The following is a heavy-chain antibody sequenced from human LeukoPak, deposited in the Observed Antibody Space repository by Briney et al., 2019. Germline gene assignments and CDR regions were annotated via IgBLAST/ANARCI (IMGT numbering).Heavy chain of an antibody. Sequence: PSETLSLTCTVSGGSISSHYWSWIRQPPGKGLEWIGYIYYSGSTNYNPSLKSRVTISVDTSKNQFSLKLSSVTAADTAVYYCARGVPAAHSYFDYWGQGTLVTVSS. D-gene: IGHD2-2*01. V-gene: IGHV4-59*11. CDR3: ARGVPAAHSYFDY. J-gene: IGHJ4*02. CDR2: IYYSGST. CDR1: GGSISSHY.